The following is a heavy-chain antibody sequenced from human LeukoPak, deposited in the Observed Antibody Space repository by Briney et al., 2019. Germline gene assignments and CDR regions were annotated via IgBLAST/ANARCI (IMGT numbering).Heavy chain of an antibody. Sequence: GGTLRLSCAASGFTFPRYGMNWVRQAPGKGLEWVSGISPSGSSLYYGDSVKGRFTISRDNSKNTVSLQMNSLRAEDTALYYCARDLDWGAFDAWGQGTLVTVSS. J-gene: IGHJ5*02. D-gene: IGHD3-9*01. CDR1: GFTFPRYG. V-gene: IGHV3-23*01. CDR2: ISPSGSSL. CDR3: ARDLDWGAFDA.